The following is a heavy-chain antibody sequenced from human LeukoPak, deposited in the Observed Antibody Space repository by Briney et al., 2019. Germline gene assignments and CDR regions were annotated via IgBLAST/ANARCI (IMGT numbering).Heavy chain of an antibody. Sequence: SETLSLTCAVYGGSFSGYYWSWIRQPPGKGLEWIGEINHSGSTDYNPSLKSRVTISVDTSKNQFSLKLSSVTAADTAVYYCARGGYVTMVRGAAYGMDAWGKGTKVTVSS. CDR2: INHSGST. J-gene: IGHJ6*04. V-gene: IGHV4-34*01. D-gene: IGHD3-10*01. CDR1: GGSFSGYY. CDR3: ARGGYVTMVRGAAYGMDA.